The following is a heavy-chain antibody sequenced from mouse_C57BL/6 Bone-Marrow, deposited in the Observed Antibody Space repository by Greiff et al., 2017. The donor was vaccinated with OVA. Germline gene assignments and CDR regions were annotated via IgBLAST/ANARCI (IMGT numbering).Heavy chain of an antibody. Sequence: VQLQQSGAELVKPGASVKLSCTASGFNIKDYYMHWVKQRTEQGLEWIGRIDPEDGETKYAQKFQGKATITADTSSNTAYLQLSRLTSEDTAVYYCARKDYGSSPRYAMDYWGQGTSVTVSS. CDR1: GFNIKDYY. CDR2: IDPEDGET. D-gene: IGHD1-1*01. CDR3: ARKDYGSSPRYAMDY. J-gene: IGHJ4*01. V-gene: IGHV14-2*01.